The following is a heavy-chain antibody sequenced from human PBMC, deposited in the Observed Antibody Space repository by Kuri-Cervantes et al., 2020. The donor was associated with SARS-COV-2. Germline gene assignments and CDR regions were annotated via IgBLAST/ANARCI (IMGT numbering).Heavy chain of an antibody. CDR2: ISAYNGNT. CDR3: ARRGRGGDQRHYYYGMDV. Sequence: ASVKVSCKASGGTFSSYGISWVRQAPGQGLEWMGWISAYNGNTNYAQKLQGRVTMTTDTSTSTAYMELSSLRSEDTAVYYCARRGRGGDQRHYYYGMDVWGQGTTVTVSS. V-gene: IGHV1-18*01. J-gene: IGHJ6*02. CDR1: GGTFSSYG. D-gene: IGHD4-17*01.